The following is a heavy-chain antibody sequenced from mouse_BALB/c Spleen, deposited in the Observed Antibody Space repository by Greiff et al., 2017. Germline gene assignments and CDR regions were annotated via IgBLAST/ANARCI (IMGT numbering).Heavy chain of an antibody. CDR2: ISSGSSTI. D-gene: IGHD2-14*01. V-gene: IGHV5-17*02. CDR3: ARSGRYGAAGYFDV. J-gene: IGHJ1*01. CDR1: GFTFSSFG. Sequence: EVHLVESGGGLVQPGGSRKLSCAASGFTFSSFGMHWVRQAPEKGLEWVAYISSGSSTIYYADTVKGRFTISSDNPKNTLFLQMTSLRSEDTAMYYCARSGRYGAAGYFDVWGAGTTVTVSS.